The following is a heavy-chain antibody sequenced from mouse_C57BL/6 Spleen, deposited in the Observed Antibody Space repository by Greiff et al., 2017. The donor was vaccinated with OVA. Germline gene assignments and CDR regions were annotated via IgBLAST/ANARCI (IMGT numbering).Heavy chain of an antibody. V-gene: IGHV1-15*01. J-gene: IGHJ1*03. D-gene: IGHD2-5*01. CDR2: IDPETGGT. Sequence: VQLQQSGAELVRPGASVTLSCKASGYTFTDYEMHWVKQTPVHGLEWIGAIDPETGGTAYNQKFKGKAILTADKSSSTAYMELRSLTSEDSAVYYCTRSAYYSNWYFDVWGTGTTVTVSS. CDR1: GYTFTDYE. CDR3: TRSAYYSNWYFDV.